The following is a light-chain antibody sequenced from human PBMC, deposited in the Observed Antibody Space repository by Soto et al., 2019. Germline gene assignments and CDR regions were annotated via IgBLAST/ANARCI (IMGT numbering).Light chain of an antibody. CDR2: GAS. Sequence: EIVMTQSPATLSVSPGERATLSCRASQSISSKLAWFQQKPGQAPRLLLYGASTRATGIPGRFSGSGSGTDFTLTISSLQSEDFAVYYCQQHNYWPSFGQGTKLEIK. CDR3: QQHNYWPS. CDR1: QSISSK. V-gene: IGKV3-15*01. J-gene: IGKJ2*01.